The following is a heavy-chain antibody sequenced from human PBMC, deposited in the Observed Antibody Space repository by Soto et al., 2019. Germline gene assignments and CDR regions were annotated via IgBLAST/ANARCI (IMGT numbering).Heavy chain of an antibody. CDR1: GCTFSSYA. CDR3: AREVDVWSGYYTGPPYYYYYGMDV. CDR2: IIPIFGTA. V-gene: IGHV1-69*13. J-gene: IGHJ6*02. Sequence: SVKVSCKASGCTFSSYAISWVRQAPGQGLEWMGGIIPIFGTANYAQKFQGRVTITADESTSTAYMELSSLRSEDTAVYYCAREVDVWSGYYTGPPYYYYYGMDVWGQGTTVTVSS. D-gene: IGHD3-3*01.